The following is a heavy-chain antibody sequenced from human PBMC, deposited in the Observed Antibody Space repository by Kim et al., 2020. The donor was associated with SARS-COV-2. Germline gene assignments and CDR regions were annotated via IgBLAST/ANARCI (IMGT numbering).Heavy chain of an antibody. CDR3: ARVSSGSYYPSIDY. CDR2: IYSGGST. J-gene: IGHJ4*02. V-gene: IGHV3-53*01. D-gene: IGHD3-10*01. CDR1: GFTVSSNY. Sequence: GGSLRLSCAASGFTVSSNYMSWVRQAPGKGLEWVSVIYSGGSTYYADSVKGRFTISRDNSKNTLYLQMNSLRAEDTAVYYCARVSSGSYYPSIDYWGQGTLVTVSS.